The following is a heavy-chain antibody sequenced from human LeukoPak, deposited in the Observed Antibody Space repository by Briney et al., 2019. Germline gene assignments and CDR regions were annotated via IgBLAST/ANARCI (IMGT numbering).Heavy chain of an antibody. V-gene: IGHV1-2*02. CDR3: ARGANWGSRFDY. CDR2: INPNGGGT. J-gene: IGHJ4*02. CDR1: GYTFTGYY. D-gene: IGHD7-27*01. Sequence: ASVKVSCKASGYTFTGYYMHWVRQAPGQGLEWMGWINPNGGGTNYAQKFQGRVTMTRDTSISTAYMELSSLRSEDTAVYYCARGANWGSRFDYWGQGTLVTVSS.